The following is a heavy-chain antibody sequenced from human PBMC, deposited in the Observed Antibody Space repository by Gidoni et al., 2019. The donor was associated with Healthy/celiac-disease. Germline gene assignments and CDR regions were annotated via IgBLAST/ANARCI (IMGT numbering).Heavy chain of an antibody. J-gene: IGHJ5*02. D-gene: IGHD2-2*01. CDR2: IYYSGST. Sequence: QLQLQESGPGLVTPSETLAPTCPVFCGSISCNSYYWGWIRQPPGKGLEWIGSIYYSGSTYYNPSLKSRVTISVDTSKNQFSLKLSSVTAADTAVYYCARDNGVPAARGWRWFDPWGQGTLVTVSS. V-gene: IGHV4-39*07. CDR3: ARDNGVPAARGWRWFDP. CDR1: CGSISCNSYY.